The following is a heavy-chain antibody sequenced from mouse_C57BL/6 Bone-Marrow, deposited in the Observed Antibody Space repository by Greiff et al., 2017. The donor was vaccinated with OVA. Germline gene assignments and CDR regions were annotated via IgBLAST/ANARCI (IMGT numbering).Heavy chain of an antibody. Sequence: QVQLQQSGAELVKPGASVKLSCKASGYTFTSYWMQWVKQRPGQGLEWIGEIAPSDSYTNYNQKFKGKATLTVDTSSSTAYMQLSSLTSEDSAVYYCARGRRPDFDYWGQGTTLTVSS. J-gene: IGHJ2*01. CDR1: GYTFTSYW. CDR3: ARGRRPDFDY. V-gene: IGHV1-50*01. CDR2: IAPSDSYT.